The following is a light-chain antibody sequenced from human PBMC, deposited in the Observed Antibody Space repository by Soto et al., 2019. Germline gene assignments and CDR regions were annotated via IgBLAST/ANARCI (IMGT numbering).Light chain of an antibody. V-gene: IGKV3-20*01. J-gene: IGKJ1*01. Sequence: EVALTQSPGTLSLSPVARATLSCMASQSIANNYLTWYQQKPGQAPRVLIYDASTRAAGIPDRFSGSGSGTDFTLTISRLEPEDSAVYYCQQYGGSPWTFGQGTKVDIK. CDR2: DAS. CDR1: QSIANNY. CDR3: QQYGGSPWT.